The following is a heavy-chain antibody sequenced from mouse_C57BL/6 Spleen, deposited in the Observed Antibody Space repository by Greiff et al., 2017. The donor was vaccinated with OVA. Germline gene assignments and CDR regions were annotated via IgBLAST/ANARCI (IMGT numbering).Heavy chain of an antibody. CDR1: GYAFSSSW. V-gene: IGHV1-82*01. J-gene: IGHJ2*01. CDR2: IYPGDGDT. D-gene: IGHD4-1*01. CDR3: ASDKFSNWGFDY. Sequence: QVQLQQSGPELVKPGASVKISCKASGYAFSSSWMNWVKQRPGKGLEWIGRIYPGDGDTNYNGKFKGKATLTADKSSSTAYMQLSSLTSEDSAVYFCASDKFSNWGFDYWGQGTTLTVSS.